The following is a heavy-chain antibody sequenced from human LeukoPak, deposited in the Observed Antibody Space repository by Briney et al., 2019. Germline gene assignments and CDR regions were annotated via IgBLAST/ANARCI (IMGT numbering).Heavy chain of an antibody. CDR3: ARALKSGNYDF. Sequence: GGSLRLSCAASGFTFSLYDMHWVRQAPGKGTEYVSAINDNGVYTYYADSVRGRFTISRDNSKNKLYLQMGSLRAEDMAVYYCARALKSGNYDFWGQGTLVTVSS. J-gene: IGHJ4*02. CDR2: INDNGVYT. D-gene: IGHD1-26*01. V-gene: IGHV3-64*02. CDR1: GFTFSLYD.